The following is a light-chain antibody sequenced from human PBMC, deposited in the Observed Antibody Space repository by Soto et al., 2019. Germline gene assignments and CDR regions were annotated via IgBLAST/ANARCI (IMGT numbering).Light chain of an antibody. CDR2: SNI. V-gene: IGLV1-40*01. Sequence: QSVLTQPPSVSGAPGQRVSISCTGSTSNIGAPYDVHWYQQLPGTAPKLLIYSNINRPSGVPDRFSGSKSATSASLAITGLQAEDEADYYCQSYDSSLSGYLFGTGTKLTVL. CDR1: TSNIGAPYD. J-gene: IGLJ1*01. CDR3: QSYDSSLSGYL.